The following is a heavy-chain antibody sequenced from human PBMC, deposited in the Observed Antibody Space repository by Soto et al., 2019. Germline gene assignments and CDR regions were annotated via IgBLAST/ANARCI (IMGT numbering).Heavy chain of an antibody. J-gene: IGHJ3*01. D-gene: IGHD3-10*01. CDR1: GGTFSSHA. CDR2: IIPIFGTT. Sequence: QVQLVQSGTEVKKPGSSVNVSCKASGGTFSSHAISWVRQAPGQGLEWMGGIIPIFGTTNYAQRLQGRVSITADESTSTAYMELSSLRSEDTAVYYCAGSYKYGSGTFDAFDVWGQGTMVTVSS. V-gene: IGHV1-69*01. CDR3: AGSYKYGSGTFDAFDV.